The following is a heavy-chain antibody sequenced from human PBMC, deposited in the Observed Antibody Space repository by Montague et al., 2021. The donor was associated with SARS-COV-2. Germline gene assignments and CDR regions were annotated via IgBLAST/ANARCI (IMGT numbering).Heavy chain of an antibody. J-gene: IGHJ4*02. D-gene: IGHD2-15*01. Sequence: TLSLTCTVSGGSISSGSYYWSWIRQTAGKGLEWIGRIHTSGSTNYNPSLKSRVTISVDTSKNQFSLNVRPVTAADTAVYHCARGPDTPISPFDLWGQGTLVTVSS. CDR1: GGSISSGSYY. CDR3: ARGPDTPISPFDL. CDR2: IHTSGST. V-gene: IGHV4-61*02.